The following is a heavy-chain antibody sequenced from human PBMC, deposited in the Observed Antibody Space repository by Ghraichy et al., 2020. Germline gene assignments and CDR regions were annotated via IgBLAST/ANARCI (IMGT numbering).Heavy chain of an antibody. CDR1: GFTFSKYW. CDR3: TRLPLMTGDFDY. J-gene: IGHJ4*02. V-gene: IGHV3-7*03. D-gene: IGHD3-9*01. Sequence: GGSLRLSCAVSGFTFSKYWMTWVRQAPGTGLEWVANIKEDGSEMYYVDSVRGRFTISRDNAKSSLYLQMNSLRAEDTALYYCTRLPLMTGDFDYWGQGALVTVPS. CDR2: IKEDGSEM.